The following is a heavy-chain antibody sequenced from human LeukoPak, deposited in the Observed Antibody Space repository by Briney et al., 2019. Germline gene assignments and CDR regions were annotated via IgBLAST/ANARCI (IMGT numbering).Heavy chain of an antibody. CDR2: IYYSGST. Sequence: PSETLSLTCTVSGGSISSYYWSWIRQPPGKGLEWIGSIYYSGSTCYNPSLKSRVTISVDTSKNQFSLKLSSVTAADTAVYYCARPPNYYGMDVWGQGTTVTVSS. V-gene: IGHV4-59*05. J-gene: IGHJ6*02. CDR1: GGSISSYY. CDR3: ARPPNYYGMDV.